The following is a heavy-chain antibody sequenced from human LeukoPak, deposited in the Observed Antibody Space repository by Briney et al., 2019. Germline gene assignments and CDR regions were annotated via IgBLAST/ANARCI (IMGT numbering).Heavy chain of an antibody. CDR1: GFTFDDYG. D-gene: IGHD3-9*01. Sequence: GGSLRLSCAASGFTFDDYGMSWVRQAPGKGLEWVSGINWNGGSTGYADSVKGRFTISRDNAKNSVYLQMSSLRVEDTALYYCAKDKHYDILTGAFDYWGQGTLVTVSS. J-gene: IGHJ4*02. CDR2: INWNGGST. CDR3: AKDKHYDILTGAFDY. V-gene: IGHV3-20*04.